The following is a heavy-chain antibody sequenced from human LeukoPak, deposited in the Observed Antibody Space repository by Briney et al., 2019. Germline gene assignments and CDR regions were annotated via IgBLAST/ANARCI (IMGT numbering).Heavy chain of an antibody. D-gene: IGHD3-9*01. CDR1: GFTVSSNY. CDR2: IYSGGST. Sequence: PGGSLRLSCAASGFTVSSNYMSWVRQAPGKGLEWVSVIYSGGSTYYADSVKGRFTISRDNSKNTLYLQMNSLRAEDTAVYYCANDILTGKDAFDIWGQGTMVTVPS. V-gene: IGHV3-53*01. J-gene: IGHJ3*02. CDR3: ANDILTGKDAFDI.